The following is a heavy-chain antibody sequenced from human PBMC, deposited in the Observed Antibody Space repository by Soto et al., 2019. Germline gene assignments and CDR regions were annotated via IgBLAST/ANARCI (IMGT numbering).Heavy chain of an antibody. Sequence: QVQLQESGPGLVRPSETLSLTCTVSGGSISSYYWSWIRQPPGKGLEWIGYIYYSGSTNYNPSLKSRVTISVDTSKTQFSLKLSSLTAADTAVYYCERRYGDAVDFWGQGTLVTVSS. J-gene: IGHJ4*02. CDR2: IYYSGST. V-gene: IGHV4-59*01. CDR3: ERRYGDAVDF. CDR1: GGSISSYY. D-gene: IGHD4-17*01.